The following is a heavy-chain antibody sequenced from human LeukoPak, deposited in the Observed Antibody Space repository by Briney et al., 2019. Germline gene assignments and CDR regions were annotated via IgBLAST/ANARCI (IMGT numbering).Heavy chain of an antibody. CDR2: INHSGST. V-gene: IGHV4-34*01. D-gene: IGHD2-2*02. Sequence: SETLSLTCAVYGGSFSGYYWSWIRQPPGKGLEWIGEINHSGSTNYNPSLKSRVTISVDTSKNQFSLKLSSVTAADTAVYYCARLGCSSTSCYTSNWFDPWGQGTPSSSPQ. J-gene: IGHJ5*02. CDR1: GGSFSGYY. CDR3: ARLGCSSTSCYTSNWFDP.